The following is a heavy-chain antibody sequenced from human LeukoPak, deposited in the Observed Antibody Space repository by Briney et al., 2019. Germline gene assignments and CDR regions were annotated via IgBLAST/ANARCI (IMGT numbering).Heavy chain of an antibody. Sequence: PGGSLRLSCAASGFTFSSYSMNWVRQAPGKGLEWVSYISSSSSTIYYADSVKGRFTISRDNAKNSLYLQMNSLRAEDTAVYYCARVVWFDPWGQGTLVTVSS. CDR2: ISSSSSTI. CDR1: GFTFSSYS. J-gene: IGHJ5*02. CDR3: ARVVWFDP. V-gene: IGHV3-48*01.